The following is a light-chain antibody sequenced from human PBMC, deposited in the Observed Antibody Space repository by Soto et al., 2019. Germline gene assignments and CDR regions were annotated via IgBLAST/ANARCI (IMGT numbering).Light chain of an antibody. CDR3: QQSYGRPPIT. CDR1: QSISIY. J-gene: IGKJ5*01. Sequence: DIQMTQSPSSLSASVGDRVIITCRASQSISIYLNWYQHKPRRAPKLLIYATSTLPSGVASRFSGSGSGTDFNLTISSLQREDFATYYCQQSYGRPPITFGQGTRLEIK. CDR2: ATS. V-gene: IGKV1-39*01.